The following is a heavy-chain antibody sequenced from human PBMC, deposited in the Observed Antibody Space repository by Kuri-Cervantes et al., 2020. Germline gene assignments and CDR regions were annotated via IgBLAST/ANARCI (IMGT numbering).Heavy chain of an antibody. J-gene: IGHJ6*03. Sequence: GGSLRLSCAASGFTFSSYWMSWVRQAPGKGLEWVGFIRSKAYGGTTEYAASVKGRFTISRDDSKSIAYLQMNSLKTEDTAVYYCTRDGRLSYYYMDVWGKGTTVTVSS. CDR3: TRDGRLSYYYMDV. V-gene: IGHV3-49*04. CDR2: IRSKAYGGTT. CDR1: GFTFSSYW.